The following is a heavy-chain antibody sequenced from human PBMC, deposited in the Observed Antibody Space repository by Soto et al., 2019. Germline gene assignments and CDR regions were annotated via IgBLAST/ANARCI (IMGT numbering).Heavy chain of an antibody. J-gene: IGHJ3*02. V-gene: IGHV3-23*01. CDR2: ISGGGGST. CDR1: GFTFSSYA. CDR3: AKGFIVVVTVLRPDDAFDI. D-gene: IGHD2-21*02. Sequence: GGSLRISCAASGFTFSSYAMNGVRQARVKVGWCVAGISGGGGSTYYADSVKGRFTISRDTSKNTVYLQLNSLRAEDTAVYYCAKGFIVVVTVLRPDDAFDIWGQGTMVIV.